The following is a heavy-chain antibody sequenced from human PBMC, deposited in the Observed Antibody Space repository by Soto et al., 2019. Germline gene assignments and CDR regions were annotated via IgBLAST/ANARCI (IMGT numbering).Heavy chain of an antibody. Sequence: QVQLVQSGAEVKKPGSSVKVSCKASGGTFSSYAISWVRQAPGQGLEWMGGIIPIFGTANYAQKFKGRVTITADKSTSTAYMELSSLRSEDTAVYYCARLGSPGDIVTGYPTPPDYWGQGTLVTVSS. CDR1: GGTFSSYA. V-gene: IGHV1-69*06. CDR3: ARLGSPGDIVTGYPTPPDY. D-gene: IGHD3-9*01. J-gene: IGHJ4*02. CDR2: IIPIFGTA.